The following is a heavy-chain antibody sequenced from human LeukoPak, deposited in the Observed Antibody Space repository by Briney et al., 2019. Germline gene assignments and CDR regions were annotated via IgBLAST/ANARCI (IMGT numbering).Heavy chain of an antibody. V-gene: IGHV3-9*01. CDR3: TRRAARWQFDL. D-gene: IGHD5-24*01. CDR1: GFNFDGYA. Sequence: GGSLRLSCAVSGFNFDGYAMRWVRQAPGRGLEWVSGINWKTGNGIYADSVKGRFTISRDNAKNSLYLQMSSLRAEDTALYYCTRRAARWQFDLWGRGTLLTVSS. J-gene: IGHJ2*01. CDR2: INWKTGNG.